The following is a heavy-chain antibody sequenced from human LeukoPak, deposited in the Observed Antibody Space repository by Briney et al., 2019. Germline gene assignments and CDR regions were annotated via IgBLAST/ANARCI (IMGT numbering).Heavy chain of an antibody. D-gene: IGHD3-22*01. V-gene: IGHV4-39*01. Sequence: PSETLSLTCAVSGGSISSTSYYWAWIRQPPGKGLEWIGTIYYSGSTYHNPSLKSRVTMSVDTSRNQFSRKLSSVDAADTAVYYCAKAGVRYFDSSGLYAFDFWGQGTTVTVSS. J-gene: IGHJ3*01. CDR1: GGSISSTSYY. CDR3: AKAGVRYFDSSGLYAFDF. CDR2: IYYSGST.